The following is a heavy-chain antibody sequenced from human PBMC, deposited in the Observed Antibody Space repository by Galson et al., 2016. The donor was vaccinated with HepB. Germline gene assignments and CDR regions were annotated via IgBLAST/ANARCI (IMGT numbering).Heavy chain of an antibody. CDR3: AREKTVAVPAALDY. CDR1: GFTFSSYG. Sequence: SLRLSCAASGFTFSSYGMHWVRQAPGKGLEWVAVIWYDGSNKYYADSVKGRFTISRDNSKSTLYLQMNSLRAEDTAVYYCAREKTVAVPAALDYWGQGTLVTVSS. CDR2: IWYDGSNK. V-gene: IGHV3-33*01. D-gene: IGHD2-2*01. J-gene: IGHJ4*02.